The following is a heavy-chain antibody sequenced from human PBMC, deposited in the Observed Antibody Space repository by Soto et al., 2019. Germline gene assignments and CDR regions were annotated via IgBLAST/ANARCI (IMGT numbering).Heavy chain of an antibody. CDR3: ARVRTTDYAEAFDI. CDR1: GGSISSYY. J-gene: IGHJ3*02. CDR2: IYTSGST. Sequence: SETPSLTCTVSGGSISSYYWSWIRQPAGKGLEWIGRIYTSGSTNYNPSLKSRVTMSVDTSKHQFSLKLSSVTAADTAVYYCARVRTTDYAEAFDIWGQGTMVTVSS. V-gene: IGHV4-4*07. D-gene: IGHD2-2*01.